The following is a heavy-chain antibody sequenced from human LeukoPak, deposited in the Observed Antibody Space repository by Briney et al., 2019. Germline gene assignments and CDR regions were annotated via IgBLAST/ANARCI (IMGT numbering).Heavy chain of an antibody. D-gene: IGHD2-8*02. V-gene: IGHV3-23*01. Sequence: GGSLRLSCGASGFIFSRYPMHWVRQPPGKGLEWVSSIFPSGGEIHYADSVRGRFTISRDNSKSTLSLQMNSLRAEDTAIYYCATYRQVLLPFESWGQGTLVTVSS. J-gene: IGHJ4*02. CDR1: GFIFSRYP. CDR2: IFPSGGEI. CDR3: ATYRQVLLPFES.